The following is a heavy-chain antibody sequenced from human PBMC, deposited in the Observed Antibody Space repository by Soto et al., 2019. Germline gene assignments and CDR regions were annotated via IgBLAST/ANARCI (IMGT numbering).Heavy chain of an antibody. V-gene: IGHV4-59*08. Sequence: PSETLSLTCTVSGGSINSYYWSWIRQPPGKGLECIGNIYYSGITNYNPSLKSRVTISVDTSKNQFSLKLSSVTAADTAVYYCARQVDYYHYYYMDVWGKGTTVTVSS. CDR3: ARQVDYYHYYYMDV. CDR2: IYYSGIT. J-gene: IGHJ6*03. CDR1: GGSINSYY.